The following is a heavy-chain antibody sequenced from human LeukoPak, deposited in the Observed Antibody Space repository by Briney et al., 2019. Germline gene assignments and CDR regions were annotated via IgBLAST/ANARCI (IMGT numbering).Heavy chain of an antibody. D-gene: IGHD2-15*01. Sequence: GASVKVSCKASGYTFTGYYMHWVRQAPGQGLEWMGWINPNSGGTNYAQKFQGRVTMTRDTSISTAYVELSRLRSDDTAVYYCARVEVRGWSQNKPFDYWGQGTLVTVSS. CDR1: GYTFTGYY. J-gene: IGHJ4*02. CDR3: ARVEVRGWSQNKPFDY. V-gene: IGHV1-2*02. CDR2: INPNSGGT.